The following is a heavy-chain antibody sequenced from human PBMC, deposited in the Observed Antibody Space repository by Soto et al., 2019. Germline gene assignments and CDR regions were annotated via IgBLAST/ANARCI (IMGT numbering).Heavy chain of an antibody. J-gene: IGHJ6*02. CDR3: ARGPRTLVVVAAKISYYYGMDV. V-gene: IGHV3-72*01. D-gene: IGHD2-15*01. CDR1: GFTFSDHY. CDR2: TRNKANSYTT. Sequence: PGGSLRLSCAASGFTFSDHYMDWVRQAPGKGLEWVGRTRNKANSYTTEYAASMKGRFTISRDDSKNSLYLQMNSLKTEDTAVYYCARGPRTLVVVAAKISYYYGMDVWGQGTTVTVSS.